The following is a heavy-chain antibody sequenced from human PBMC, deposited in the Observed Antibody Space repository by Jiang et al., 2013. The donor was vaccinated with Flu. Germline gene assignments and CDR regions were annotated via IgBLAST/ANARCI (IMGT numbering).Heavy chain of an antibody. CDR2: IYWDDDK. Sequence: KPTQTLTLTCTFSGFSLTTSEVGVGWIRQPPGKALEWVALIYWDDDKRYSPSLRSRLTITKDTTKNQVVLIMTNMDPVDTGTYYCAHRRPYHGFWNGGAFDIWGQGTLVTVSS. CDR3: AHRRPYHGFWNGGAFDI. CDR1: GFSLTTSEVG. V-gene: IGHV2-5*02. J-gene: IGHJ3*02. D-gene: IGHD3-3*01.